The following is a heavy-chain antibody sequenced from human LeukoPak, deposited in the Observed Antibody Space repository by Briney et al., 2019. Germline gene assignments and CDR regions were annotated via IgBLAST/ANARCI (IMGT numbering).Heavy chain of an antibody. CDR3: AKGQPYYDFWSGYYTDYYYYMDV. J-gene: IGHJ6*03. V-gene: IGHV3-33*06. D-gene: IGHD3-3*01. CDR1: GFTFSSYG. Sequence: LAGGSLRLSCAASGFTFSSYGMHWVRQAPGKGLEWVAVIWYDGSDKYYADSVKGRFTISRDNSKNTLYLQMNSLRAEDTAVYYCAKGQPYYDFWSGYYTDYYYYMDVWGKGTTVTVSS. CDR2: IWYDGSDK.